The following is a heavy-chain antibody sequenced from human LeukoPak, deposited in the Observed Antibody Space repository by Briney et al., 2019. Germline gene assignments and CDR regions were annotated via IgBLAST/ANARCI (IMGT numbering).Heavy chain of an antibody. V-gene: IGHV3-15*01. Sequence: GGSLRLSCAASGFASSSDEMNCGREAPGEGLEWVGRIKSKTDGGAADYAAPVKGRFTISRDDSKNTLYLQMNSLNTEDTAVHYCTTKTGMAVAGSDYWGQGTLVTVSS. J-gene: IGHJ4*02. CDR2: IKSKTDGGAA. CDR3: TTKTGMAVAGSDY. D-gene: IGHD6-19*01. CDR1: GFASSSDE.